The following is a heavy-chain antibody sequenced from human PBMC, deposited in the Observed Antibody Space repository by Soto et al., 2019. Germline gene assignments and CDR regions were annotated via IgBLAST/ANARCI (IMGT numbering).Heavy chain of an antibody. D-gene: IGHD3-16*02. J-gene: IGHJ4*02. V-gene: IGHV3-30*18. CDR2: ISYDGSDK. CDR3: AKALGELSPESYDY. Sequence: QVQLVESGGGVVQPGRSLRLSCAASGFTFSNYAMHWVGQAPGKGLEGVAVISYDGSDKYYADSVKGRFTISRDNSKSTLNMQMNSLRADDTAVYYCAKALGELSPESYDYWGQGTLITVSS. CDR1: GFTFSNYA.